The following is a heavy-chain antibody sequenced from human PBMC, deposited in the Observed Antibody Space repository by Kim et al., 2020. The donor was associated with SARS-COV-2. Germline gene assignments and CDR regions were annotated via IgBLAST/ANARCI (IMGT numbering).Heavy chain of an antibody. D-gene: IGHD2-15*01. J-gene: IGHJ2*01. CDR2: INGDGSST. CDR1: GFTFSKYW. V-gene: IGHV3-74*01. CDR3: ARVGVYCSGSSCYTPTYWYFDL. Sequence: GGSLRLSCAASGFTFSKYWMHWVRQAPGKGLVWVSRINGDGSSTNYVDSVKGRFTISRDNAKNTLYLQMNSLRAEDAALYYCARVGVYCSGSSCYTPTYWYFDLWGRGTLVTVSS.